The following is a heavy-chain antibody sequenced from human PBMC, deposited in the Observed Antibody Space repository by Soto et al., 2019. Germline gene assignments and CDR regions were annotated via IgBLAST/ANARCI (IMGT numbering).Heavy chain of an antibody. D-gene: IGHD1-26*01. CDR2: IYHSGST. Sequence: QVQLQESGPGLVKPSGTLSLTSAVSGGSISSSNWWSWIRQPPGKGLEWIGEIYHSGSTNYNPSLKGRVTLSVGKSKNQFSLKLSSVTAADTAVYDCASSPRKGGNDYWGQGTLVTVSS. CDR1: GGSISSSNW. V-gene: IGHV4-4*02. CDR3: ASSPRKGGNDY. J-gene: IGHJ4*02.